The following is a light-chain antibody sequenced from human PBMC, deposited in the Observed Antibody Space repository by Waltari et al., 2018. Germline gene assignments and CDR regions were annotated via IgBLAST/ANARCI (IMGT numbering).Light chain of an antibody. CDR3: QQAYTPPWT. CDR2: AAS. CDR1: QTIARY. Sequence: DIQLTQSPTSLSAFVGDRGTITCRASQTIARYLMWYQQKPGKAPNLLIYAASTLQSGVPARFSASGSGTDFTLAISSLQPEDFATYFCQQAYTPPWTFGLGTRVEVK. J-gene: IGKJ1*01. V-gene: IGKV1-39*01.